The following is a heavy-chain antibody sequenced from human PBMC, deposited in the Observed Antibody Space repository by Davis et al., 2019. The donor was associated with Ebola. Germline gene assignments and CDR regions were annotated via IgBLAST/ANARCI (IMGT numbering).Heavy chain of an antibody. Sequence: ASVKVSCKASGYTFTGYYMHWVRQAPGQRLEWMGLINAAKGNTKYSQNFQGRVTMTRDTSAGTAYMEMSSLTSEDTAVYYCARTFVGGWLFDYWGQGTLVTVSS. CDR1: GYTFTGYY. V-gene: IGHV1-3*01. J-gene: IGHJ4*02. CDR3: ARTFVGGWLFDY. CDR2: INAAKGNT. D-gene: IGHD1-26*01.